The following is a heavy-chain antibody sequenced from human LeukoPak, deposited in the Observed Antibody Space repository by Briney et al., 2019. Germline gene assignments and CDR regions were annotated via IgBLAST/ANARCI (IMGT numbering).Heavy chain of an antibody. J-gene: IGHJ6*03. V-gene: IGHV3-23*01. CDR1: GFTFSSFA. D-gene: IGHD2-2*01. CDR2: ISASGYST. CDR3: AKPYKTAAHYYYYMDV. Sequence: GGSLRLSCAASGFTFSSFAMGWVRQAPGKGLEWVSPISASGYSTNYADSVKGRFTISRDNSKNTLYLQMNSLRAEDTAVYYCAKPYKTAAHYYYYMDVWGKGTTVTVSS.